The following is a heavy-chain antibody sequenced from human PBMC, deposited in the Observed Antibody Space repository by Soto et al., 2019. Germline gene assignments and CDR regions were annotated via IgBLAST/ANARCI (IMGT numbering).Heavy chain of an antibody. V-gene: IGHV1-8*01. D-gene: IGHD3-3*01. CDR1: GYTFTSYD. Sequence: ASVKVSCTASGYTFTSYDINWVRQATGQGLEWMGWMNPNSGNTGYAQKFQGRVTMTRNTSISTAYMELSSLRSEDTAVYYCAVGVVIPNYYYYMDVWGKGTTVTVSS. J-gene: IGHJ6*03. CDR2: MNPNSGNT. CDR3: AVGVVIPNYYYYMDV.